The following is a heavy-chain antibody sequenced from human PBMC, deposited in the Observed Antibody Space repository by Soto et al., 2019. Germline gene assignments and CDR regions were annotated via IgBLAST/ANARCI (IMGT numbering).Heavy chain of an antibody. CDR1: GYTFTSYD. CDR2: FDPEDGET. J-gene: IGHJ6*03. CDR3: ATTVDGRSGYPSYYYYYMDV. Sequence: ASVKVSCKASGYTFTSYDINWVRQAPGKELEWMGGFDPEDGETIYAQKFQGRVTMTEDTSTDTAYMELSSLRSEDTAVYYCATTVDGRSGYPSYYYYYMDVWGKGTTVTVSS. V-gene: IGHV1-24*01. D-gene: IGHD3-3*01.